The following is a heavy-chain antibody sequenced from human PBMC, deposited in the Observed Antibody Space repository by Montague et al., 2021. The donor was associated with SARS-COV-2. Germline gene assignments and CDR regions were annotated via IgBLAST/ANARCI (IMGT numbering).Heavy chain of an antibody. Sequence: SETLSLTCTVSGGSISSSSYYWGWIRQPPGKGLEWIGTIYYSGSTYSNPSLKSRVTISVDTSKNQFSLKLSSVTAADTAVYYCARGWFSPMLVVVIRGPFDYWGQGALVTVSS. J-gene: IGHJ4*02. CDR3: ARGWFSPMLVVVIRGPFDY. V-gene: IGHV4-39*07. CDR1: GGSISSSSYY. CDR2: IYYSGST. D-gene: IGHD3-22*01.